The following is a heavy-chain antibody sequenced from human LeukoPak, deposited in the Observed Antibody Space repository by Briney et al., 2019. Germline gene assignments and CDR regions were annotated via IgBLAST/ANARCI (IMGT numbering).Heavy chain of an antibody. Sequence: SETLSLTCAVYGGSFSGYYWSWIRQPPGKGLEWIGEINHSGSTNYNPSLKSRVTISVDTSKNQFSLKLSSVTAADTAVYYCATGRVSSGSYYYYYYYMDVWGKGTTVTISS. V-gene: IGHV4-34*01. J-gene: IGHJ6*03. D-gene: IGHD3-22*01. CDR3: ATGRVSSGSYYYYYYYMDV. CDR1: GGSFSGYY. CDR2: INHSGST.